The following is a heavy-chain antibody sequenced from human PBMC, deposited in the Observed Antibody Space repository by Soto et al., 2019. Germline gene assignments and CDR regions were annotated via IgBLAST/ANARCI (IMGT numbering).Heavy chain of an antibody. CDR3: ARVGGINWFDP. CDR2: IYYSGST. Sequence: SETLSLTCTVSGGSISTYYWSWIRQPPGKGLEWIGYIYYSGSTYYNPSLKSRVTISVDTSKNQFSLKLSSVTAADTAVYYCARVGGINWFDPWGQGTLVTVSS. D-gene: IGHD1-20*01. CDR1: GGSISTYY. J-gene: IGHJ5*02. V-gene: IGHV4-59*12.